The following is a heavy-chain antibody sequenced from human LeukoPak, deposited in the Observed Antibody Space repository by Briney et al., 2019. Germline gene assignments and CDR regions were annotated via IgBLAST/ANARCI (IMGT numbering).Heavy chain of an antibody. CDR1: GGSISSYY. Sequence: SETLSLTCTVSGGSISSYYWSWIRQPPGKGLEWLGYIYYSGSTNYNPSLKSRVTISVDTSKNQFSLKLSSVTVADTAVYYCARAHGDPITHYYYGMDVWGQGTTVTVSS. CDR2: IYYSGST. D-gene: IGHD4-17*01. J-gene: IGHJ6*02. CDR3: ARAHGDPITHYYYGMDV. V-gene: IGHV4-59*01.